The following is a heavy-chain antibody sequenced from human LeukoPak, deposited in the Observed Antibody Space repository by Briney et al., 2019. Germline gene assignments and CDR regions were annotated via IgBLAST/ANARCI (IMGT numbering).Heavy chain of an antibody. CDR3: ANRGHSSGYYAYYYYMDV. CDR1: GFTFSSYA. CDR2: VSGSGGST. V-gene: IGHV3-23*01. D-gene: IGHD3-22*01. Sequence: GGSLRLSCAASGFTFSSYAMSWVRQAPGKGLEWVSAVSGSGGSTYYADSVKGRFTISRDNSKNTLYLQMNSLRAEDTAVYYCANRGHSSGYYAYYYYMDVWGKGTTATVSS. J-gene: IGHJ6*03.